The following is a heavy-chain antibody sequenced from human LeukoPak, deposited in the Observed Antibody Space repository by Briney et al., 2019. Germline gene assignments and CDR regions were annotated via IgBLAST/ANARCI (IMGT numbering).Heavy chain of an antibody. V-gene: IGHV3-48*01. CDR2: ISSSSSTI. CDR1: GFTFSSYS. J-gene: IGHJ3*01. CDR3: ARDPAGGDYVDAFDL. Sequence: GGSLRLSCAASGFTFSSYSMNWGRQAPGKGLEWVSYISSSSSTIYYADSVKGRFTISRDNAKNSLYLQMNSLRAADTAVYYCARDPAGGDYVDAFDLWGQGTMVTVSS. D-gene: IGHD4-17*01.